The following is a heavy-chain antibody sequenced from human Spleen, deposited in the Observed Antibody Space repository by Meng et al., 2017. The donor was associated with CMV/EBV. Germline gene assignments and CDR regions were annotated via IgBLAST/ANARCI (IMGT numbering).Heavy chain of an antibody. J-gene: IGHJ4*02. V-gene: IGHV4-39*07. Sequence: SICRTNFYWCWIRQTPGKGLEWIGSIYYTGNAYYNPSLKSRVTISIDTSKNQFSLRLSSVTAADTAVYYCARQYFDILTGYSNYLEYWGQGTRVTVSS. CDR3: ARQYFDILTGYSNYLEY. CDR1: SICRTNFY. D-gene: IGHD3-9*01. CDR2: IYYTGNA.